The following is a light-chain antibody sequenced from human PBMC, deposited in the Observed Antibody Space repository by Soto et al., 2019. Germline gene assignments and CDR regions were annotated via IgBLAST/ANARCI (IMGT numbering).Light chain of an antibody. CDR2: EVT. J-gene: IGLJ1*01. CDR3: QSFDSSLSPSEV. CDR1: SGDVGSYNR. V-gene: IGLV2-14*01. Sequence: QSVLTQPASVSGSPGQSITISCTGTSGDVGSYNRVSWYQQHPGKAPKLIIYEVTDRPSGVSNRFSGSKSGNTASLTISGLQAEDEADYYCQSFDSSLSPSEVFGTGTKVTVL.